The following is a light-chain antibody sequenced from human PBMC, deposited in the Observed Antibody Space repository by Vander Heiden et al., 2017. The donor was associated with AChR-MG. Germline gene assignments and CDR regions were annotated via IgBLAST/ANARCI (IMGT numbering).Light chain of an antibody. CDR3: QQSYSTPT. CDR2: SAS. V-gene: IGKV1-39*01. CDR1: QSISTF. J-gene: IGKJ1*01. Sequence: DIQMTPSPSSLSASVGDRVTITCRASQSISTFLHWYQRKPGKAPKLLIYSASNLESGVPSRFTGSGSGTDFTITITSLQPEDFATYYCQQSYSTPTFGQGTKVETK.